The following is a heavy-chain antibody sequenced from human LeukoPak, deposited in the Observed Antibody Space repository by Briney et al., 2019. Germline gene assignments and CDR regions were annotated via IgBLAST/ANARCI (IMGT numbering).Heavy chain of an antibody. J-gene: IGHJ4*01. V-gene: IGHV4-39*01. CDR3: TRHHDYGDRMDD. D-gene: IGHD4-17*01. Sequence: PSETRSLTWTVYAASVTIVSDYWDWTRQPAGKGLEWFGRIFYNGTTYRSSSPKSRLTISGDTSKCQFSLKLTFVTAADTAVYYCTRHHDYGDRMDDWGQGTLVTVSS. CDR1: AASVTIVSDY. CDR2: IFYNGTT.